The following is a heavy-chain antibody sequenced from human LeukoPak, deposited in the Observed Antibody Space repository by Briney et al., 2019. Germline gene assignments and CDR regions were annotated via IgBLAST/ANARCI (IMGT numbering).Heavy chain of an antibody. J-gene: IGHJ6*03. Sequence: SVKVSCKASGGTFSSYAISWVRQAPGQGLEWMGGIIPIFGTANYAQKFQGRVTITTDESTSTAYMELSSLRSEDTAVYYCARGSDCSSTGCYFNYYYMDVWGKGTTVTVSS. CDR1: GGTFSSYA. CDR3: ARGSDCSSTGCYFNYYYMDV. V-gene: IGHV1-69*05. CDR2: IIPIFGTA. D-gene: IGHD2-2*01.